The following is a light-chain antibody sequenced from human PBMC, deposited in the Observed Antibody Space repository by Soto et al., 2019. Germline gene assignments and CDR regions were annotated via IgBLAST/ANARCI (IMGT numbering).Light chain of an antibody. J-gene: IGKJ1*01. CDR1: ESVSSSF. CDR3: QHYGNSLWT. CDR2: RTS. Sequence: EVVLTQSPGTLALSPVERATLSCSSSESVSSSFLTWYQQKPGQAPRLLIYRTSNRVTGIPDRFSGSGSGTDFTLTISRLEPEDFAVYFCQHYGNSLWTFGQGTKVDIK. V-gene: IGKV3-20*01.